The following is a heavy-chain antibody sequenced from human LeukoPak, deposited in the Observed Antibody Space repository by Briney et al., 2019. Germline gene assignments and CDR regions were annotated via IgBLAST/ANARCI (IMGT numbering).Heavy chain of an antibody. J-gene: IGHJ4*02. CDR2: FDPEDGET. CDR3: ATDGGVAVAGTRGILDY. CDR1: GYTLTELS. D-gene: IGHD6-19*01. Sequence: ASVKVSCKVSGYTLTELSMHWVRQAPGKGLEWMGGFDPEDGETIYAQKFQGRVTMTEDTSTDTAYMELSSLRSEDTAVYYCATDGGVAVAGTRGILDYWGREPWSPSPQ. V-gene: IGHV1-24*01.